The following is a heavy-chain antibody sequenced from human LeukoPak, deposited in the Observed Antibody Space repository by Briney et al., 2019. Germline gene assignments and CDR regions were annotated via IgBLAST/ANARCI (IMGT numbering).Heavy chain of an antibody. CDR2: INPGSGDT. CDR1: EYTFSGYL. Sequence: ASVKVSCKAAEYTFSGYLVHWVRQAPGQGLEWMGRINPGSGDTEFAQKFQGRVTMTRDTSVSTAYMEVSGLTSDDTAIYYCARDLSSTPNWELDHWGQGTLVTVSS. V-gene: IGHV1-2*06. J-gene: IGHJ4*02. D-gene: IGHD1-1*01. CDR3: ARDLSSTPNWELDH.